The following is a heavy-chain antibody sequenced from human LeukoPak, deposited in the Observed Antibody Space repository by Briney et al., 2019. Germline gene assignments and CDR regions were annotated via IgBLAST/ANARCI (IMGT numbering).Heavy chain of an antibody. J-gene: IGHJ6*02. CDR3: ARERWHCRVNCYSVYYYALDV. CDR1: GYTFTSYA. D-gene: IGHD2-15*01. Sequence: ASVKVSCKASGYTFTSYAMHWVRQAPGQRLECMGWINTGNGNTKYSQNFQGRVTVTSDTSAATAYVELNSLTSEDTAVYYCARERWHCRVNCYSVYYYALDVWGQGTTVTVSS. V-gene: IGHV1-3*04. CDR2: INTGNGNT.